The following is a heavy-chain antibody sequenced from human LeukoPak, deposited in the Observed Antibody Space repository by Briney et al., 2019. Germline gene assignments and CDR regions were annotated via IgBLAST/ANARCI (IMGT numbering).Heavy chain of an antibody. CDR2: LNSDGSST. V-gene: IGHV3-74*01. CDR1: GFTFSSYW. J-gene: IGHJ4*02. Sequence: QTGGSLRLSCAASGFTFSSYWMHWVRQAPGKGLVWVSRLNSDGSSTSYADSVKGRFTISRDNAKNTLFLQVNSLRAEDTAVYYCARGLLGAPYFDYWGQGTLVTVSS. D-gene: IGHD1-26*01. CDR3: ARGLLGAPYFDY.